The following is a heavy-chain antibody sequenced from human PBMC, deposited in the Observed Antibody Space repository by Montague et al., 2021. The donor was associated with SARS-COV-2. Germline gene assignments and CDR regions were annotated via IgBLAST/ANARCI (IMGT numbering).Heavy chain of an antibody. V-gene: IGHV4-59*01. D-gene: IGHD1-1*01. Sequence: SETLSLTCNVSGGSINNYCCSWVRQSPGRGLEWIGNIYYTGSTTPXPSLDSRVTISLDTSTDLVSLELRSLTAADTAVYYCARGGGWKRHFDYWGQGTLVAVSS. CDR3: ARGGGWKRHFDY. CDR2: IYYTGST. J-gene: IGHJ4*02. CDR1: GGSINNYC.